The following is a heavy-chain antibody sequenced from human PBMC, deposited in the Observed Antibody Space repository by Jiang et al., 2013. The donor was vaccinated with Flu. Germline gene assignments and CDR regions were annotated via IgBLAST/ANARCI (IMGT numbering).Heavy chain of an antibody. D-gene: IGHD3-10*01. V-gene: IGHV3-23*01. Sequence: STYYADSVKGRXTISRDNSKNTLYLQMNSLRAEDTAVYYCAKDIGSAPYYFDYWGQGTLVTVSS. J-gene: IGHJ4*02. CDR2: ST. CDR3: AKDIGSAPYYFDY.